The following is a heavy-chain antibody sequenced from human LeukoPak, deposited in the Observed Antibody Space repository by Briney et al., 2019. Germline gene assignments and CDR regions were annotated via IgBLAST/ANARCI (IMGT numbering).Heavy chain of an antibody. D-gene: IGHD6-13*01. CDR1: GGTFSSYA. CDR2: IIPIFGTA. CDR3: AIHSSSWDYYFDY. Sequence: SVKVSCKASGGTFSSYAISWVRQAPGQGLEWMGRIIPIFGTANYAQKFQGRVTITTDESTSTAYMELSSLRSEDTAVYYCAIHSSSWDYYFDYWGLGTLVTVPS. J-gene: IGHJ4*02. V-gene: IGHV1-69*05.